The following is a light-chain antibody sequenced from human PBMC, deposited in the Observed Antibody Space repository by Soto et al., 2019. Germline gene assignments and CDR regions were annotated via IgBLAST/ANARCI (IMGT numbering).Light chain of an antibody. CDR3: QQYGSSPTWT. CDR2: DVS. CDR1: QSVSSY. Sequence: ELVLTQSPATLSLSPGERATLSCMASQSVSSYLAWYQQKPGQPPRLLIYDVSNRATGIPARFSGSGSGTDFTLTISRLEPEDSAVYYCQQYGSSPTWTFGQGTKVDI. J-gene: IGKJ1*01. V-gene: IGKV3-20*01.